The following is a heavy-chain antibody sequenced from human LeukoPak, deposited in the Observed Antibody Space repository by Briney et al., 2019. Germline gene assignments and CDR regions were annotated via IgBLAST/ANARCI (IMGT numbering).Heavy chain of an antibody. CDR2: IIPIFGTA. Sequence: SVKVSCKASGGTFSSYAISWVRQAPGQGLEWMGGIIPIFGTANYAQKFQGRVTITADESTSTAYMELSSLRSEDTAVYYCARGVDRSYYFMYWGQGTLVTVSS. CDR1: GGTFSSYA. J-gene: IGHJ4*02. CDR3: ARGVDRSYYFMY. D-gene: IGHD1-26*01. V-gene: IGHV1-69*13.